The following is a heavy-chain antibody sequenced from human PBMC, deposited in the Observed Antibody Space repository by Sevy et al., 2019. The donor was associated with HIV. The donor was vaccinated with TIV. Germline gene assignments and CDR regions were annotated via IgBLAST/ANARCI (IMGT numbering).Heavy chain of an antibody. Sequence: SETLSLTCTVSGGSISSYYWSWIRQPPGKGLEWIGYIYYSGSTNYDPSLKSRVTISVDTSKNQFSLKLGFVTAADTAVYYCARARIAVAGTEKGYYYYYGMDVRGQGTTVTVSS. CDR1: GGSISSYY. J-gene: IGHJ6*02. D-gene: IGHD6-19*01. V-gene: IGHV4-59*01. CDR2: IYYSGST. CDR3: ARARIAVAGTEKGYYYYYGMDV.